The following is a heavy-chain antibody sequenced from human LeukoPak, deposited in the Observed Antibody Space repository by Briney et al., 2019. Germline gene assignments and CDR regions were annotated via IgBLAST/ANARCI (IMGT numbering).Heavy chain of an antibody. V-gene: IGHV4-39*01. Sequence: PSETLSLTCTVSGGSISNSGYYWGWIRQPPGKGLEWIVSVYYSGKTNYNPSLKNRITISVDTSKNQFSLKLRSVTAADTAVFYCARQGYADFSPRPFDYWGQGTLVTVSS. CDR1: GGSISNSGYY. CDR3: ARQGYADFSPRPFDY. D-gene: IGHD4-17*01. CDR2: VYYSGKT. J-gene: IGHJ4*02.